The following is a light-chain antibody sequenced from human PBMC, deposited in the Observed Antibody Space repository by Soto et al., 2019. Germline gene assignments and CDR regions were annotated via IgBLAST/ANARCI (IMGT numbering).Light chain of an antibody. Sequence: DIQMTQSPSSLSASVGDRVTITCRASQGISNYLAWYQQKPGKVPKLLIYAASTLQSGVPSRFSGSGSGTDFTLTISSLQPEGVATYYCQKYHSAPPLTFGGGTKVEIK. CDR2: AAS. V-gene: IGKV1-27*01. J-gene: IGKJ4*01. CDR1: QGISNY. CDR3: QKYHSAPPLT.